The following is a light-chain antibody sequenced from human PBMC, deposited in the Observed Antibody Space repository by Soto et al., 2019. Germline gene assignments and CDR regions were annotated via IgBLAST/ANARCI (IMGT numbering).Light chain of an antibody. CDR1: SSDVGSYNL. J-gene: IGLJ2*01. CDR3: CSYAGSSTPHVV. Sequence: QSALTQPASVSGSPGQSITISCTGTSSDVGSYNLVSWYQQHPGKAPKLMIYEGSKRPSGVSNRFSGSKSGNTASLPISGLQAEDEADYYCCSYAGSSTPHVVFGGGTKLTVL. V-gene: IGLV2-23*01. CDR2: EGS.